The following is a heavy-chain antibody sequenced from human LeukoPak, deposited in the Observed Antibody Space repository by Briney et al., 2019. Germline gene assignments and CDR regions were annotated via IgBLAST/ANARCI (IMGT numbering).Heavy chain of an antibody. J-gene: IGHJ3*02. CDR1: GYTFTGYY. CDR3: ATGRDYFWSGNNDAFDI. D-gene: IGHD3-10*01. CDR2: INPNSGGT. Sequence: ASVKVSCKASGYTFTGYYMHWVRQAPGQGLEWLGWINPNSGGTNYAQKFQGWVTMTRDTSISTAYMELSRLRSDDTAVYYCATGRDYFWSGNNDAFDIWGQGTMVTVSS. V-gene: IGHV1-2*04.